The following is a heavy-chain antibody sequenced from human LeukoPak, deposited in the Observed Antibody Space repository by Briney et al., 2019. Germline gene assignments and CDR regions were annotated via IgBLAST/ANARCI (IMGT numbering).Heavy chain of an antibody. D-gene: IGHD3-9*01. Sequence: PGGSLRLSCAASGFTVSSNYMSWVRQAPGKGLEWVSVIYSGGSTYYADSVKGRFTISRDNSKNTLYLQMNGLRAEDTAVYYCARGILTGYSHTDYWGQGTLVTVSS. J-gene: IGHJ4*02. CDR2: IYSGGST. CDR1: GFTVSSNY. V-gene: IGHV3-53*01. CDR3: ARGILTGYSHTDY.